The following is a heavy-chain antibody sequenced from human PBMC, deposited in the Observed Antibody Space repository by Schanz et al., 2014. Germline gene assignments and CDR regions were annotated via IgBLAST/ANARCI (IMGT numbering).Heavy chain of an antibody. Sequence: EVQLVESGGGLIQPGESLRLSCAVSGFTVSSNYMSWVRQAPGKGLEWVANINQDASEKYYVDSVKGRFTISRDTAKNTVFLQMNNLRAEDTAVYYCARGASRDYFAMDVWGQGTTVTVSS. CDR2: INQDASEK. CDR1: GFTVSSNY. CDR3: ARGASRDYFAMDV. J-gene: IGHJ6*02. V-gene: IGHV3-7*01.